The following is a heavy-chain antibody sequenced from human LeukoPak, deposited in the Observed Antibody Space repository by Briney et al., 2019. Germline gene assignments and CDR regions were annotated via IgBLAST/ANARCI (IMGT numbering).Heavy chain of an antibody. CDR2: ISYDGSNK. CDR1: GFTFSSYA. D-gene: IGHD5-18*01. V-gene: IGHV3-30-3*01. CDR3: ARGDSYGSFDY. J-gene: IGHJ4*02. Sequence: QAGGSLRLSCAASGFTFSSYAMHWVRQAPGKGLEWVAVISYDGSNKYYADSVKGRFTISRDNSKNTLYLQMNSLRAEDTAVYYCARGDSYGSFDYWGQGTLVTVSS.